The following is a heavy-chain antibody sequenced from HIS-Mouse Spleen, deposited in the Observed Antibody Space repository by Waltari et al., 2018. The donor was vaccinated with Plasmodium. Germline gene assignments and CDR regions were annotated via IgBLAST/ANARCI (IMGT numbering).Heavy chain of an antibody. V-gene: IGHV1-2*02. CDR1: GYTFTGYY. D-gene: IGHD6-13*01. CDR3: ARVLGYKAAAGTFVEYFQH. J-gene: IGHJ1*01. CDR2: INANSGGT. Sequence: QVQLVQSGAEVKKPGASVKVSCKASGYTFTGYYLHWVRQAPGQGLEWMGWINANSGGTNYAQKLQGRVTMTRDTSISPAYMELSRLRSDDTAVYYCARVLGYKAAAGTFVEYFQHWGQGTLVTVSS.